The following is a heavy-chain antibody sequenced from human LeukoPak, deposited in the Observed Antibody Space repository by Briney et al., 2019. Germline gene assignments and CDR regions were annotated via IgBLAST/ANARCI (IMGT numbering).Heavy chain of an antibody. V-gene: IGHV3-66*01. CDR3: ARGLSHTAMVKYYYGMDV. Sequence: GSLRLSCAASGFTVSSNYMSWVRQAPGKGLEWVSVIYSGGSTYYADSVKGRFTISRDNSKNTLYLQMNSLRAEDTAVYYCARGLSHTAMVKYYYGMDVWGQGTTVIVSS. CDR1: GFTVSSNY. CDR2: IYSGGST. J-gene: IGHJ6*02. D-gene: IGHD5-18*01.